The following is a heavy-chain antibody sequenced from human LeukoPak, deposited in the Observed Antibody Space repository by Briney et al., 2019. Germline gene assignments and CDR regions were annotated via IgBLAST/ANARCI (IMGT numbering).Heavy chain of an antibody. CDR1: GYTFTSYG. V-gene: IGHV1-18*01. CDR2: ISAYNGNT. J-gene: IGHJ5*02. CDR3: ARDPGPIYGDYEKISWFDP. Sequence: ASVKVSCKASGYTFTSYGISWVRQAPGQGLEWMGWISAYNGNTNYAQKFQGRVTITRDTSASTAYMELSSLRSEDTAVYYCARDPGPIYGDYEKISWFDPWGQGTLVTVSS. D-gene: IGHD4-17*01.